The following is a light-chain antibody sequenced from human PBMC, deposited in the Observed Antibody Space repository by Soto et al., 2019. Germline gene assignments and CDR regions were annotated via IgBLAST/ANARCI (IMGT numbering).Light chain of an antibody. Sequence: QSVLTQPPSVSAAPGQKVTISCSGSSSNIGNNYVSWYQQVPGTAPKLLIYDDDRRPSGIPDRFSASKSGTSATLDITGLQTGDEADYYCGTWDSSLSAGQIGGGTKVTVL. J-gene: IGLJ2*01. CDR2: DDD. V-gene: IGLV1-51*01. CDR3: GTWDSSLSAGQ. CDR1: SSNIGNNY.